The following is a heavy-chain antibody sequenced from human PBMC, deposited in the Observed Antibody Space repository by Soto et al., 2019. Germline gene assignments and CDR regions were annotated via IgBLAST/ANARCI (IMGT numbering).Heavy chain of an antibody. J-gene: IGHJ4*02. D-gene: IGHD4-17*01. V-gene: IGHV3-23*01. Sequence: GGSLRLSCAASGCTFSSYAMSWVRQAPGKGLEWVSAISGSGGSTYYADSVKGRFTISRDNSKNTLYLQMNSLRAEDTAVYYCATTGPIDYGGSFDYWGQGTLVTVSS. CDR1: GCTFSSYA. CDR3: ATTGPIDYGGSFDY. CDR2: ISGSGGST.